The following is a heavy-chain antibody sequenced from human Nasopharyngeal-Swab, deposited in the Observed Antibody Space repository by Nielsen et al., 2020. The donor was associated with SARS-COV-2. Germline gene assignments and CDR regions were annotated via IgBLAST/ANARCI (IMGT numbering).Heavy chain of an antibody. Sequence: WIRQPPGKALEWLALIYWDDDKRYSPSLKSRLTITKDTSKNQVVLTMTNMDPVDTPTYYCAHIGRTTPAEKTFASWGQGTLVTSPQ. J-gene: IGHJ4*02. CDR3: AHIGRTTPAEKTFAS. V-gene: IGHV2-5*02. D-gene: IGHD1-14*01. CDR2: IYWDDDK.